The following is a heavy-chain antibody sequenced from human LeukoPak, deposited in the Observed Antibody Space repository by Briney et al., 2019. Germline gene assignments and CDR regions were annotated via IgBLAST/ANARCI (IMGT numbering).Heavy chain of an antibody. D-gene: IGHD3-3*01. CDR3: ARHYDFWSEFDP. V-gene: IGHV4-31*03. CDR1: GGSISSGGYY. CDR2: IYYSGST. J-gene: IGHJ5*02. Sequence: KASETLSLTCTVSGGSISSGGYYWSWIRQHPGKGLEWIGYIYYSGSTYYNPSLKSRVTISVDTSKNQFSLKLSSVTAADTAVYYCARHYDFWSEFDPWGQGTLVTVSS.